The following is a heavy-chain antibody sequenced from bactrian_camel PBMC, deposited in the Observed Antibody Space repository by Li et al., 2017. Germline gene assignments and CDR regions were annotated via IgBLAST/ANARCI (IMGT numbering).Heavy chain of an antibody. J-gene: IGHJ6*01. D-gene: IGHD1*01. V-gene: IGHV3S1*01. CDR2: INGNGATT. Sequence: QVQLVESGGGLVQPGGSLRLSCVGSGFMFSTYWMYWVRQAPGMGLDWISAINGNGATTLYGDSVKGRFTISRDNAKNMVYLQIHSPEVEDTAVYYCVRDLPGMASSWGQGTQVTVS. CDR1: GFMFSTYW. CDR3: VRDLPGMASS.